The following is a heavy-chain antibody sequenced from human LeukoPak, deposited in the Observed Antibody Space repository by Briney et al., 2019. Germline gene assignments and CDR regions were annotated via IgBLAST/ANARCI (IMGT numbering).Heavy chain of an antibody. V-gene: IGHV1-69*01. CDR1: GGTFSSYA. CDR3: ARGMVRGVQYYYYYYMDV. J-gene: IGHJ6*03. D-gene: IGHD3-10*01. CDR2: IIPIFGTA. Sequence: SVKVSCKASGGTFSSYAISWVRQAPGQGLEWMGGIIPIFGTANYAQKFQGRVTITADESTSIAYMELSSLRSEDTAVYYCARGMVRGVQYYYYYYMDVWGKGTTVTISS.